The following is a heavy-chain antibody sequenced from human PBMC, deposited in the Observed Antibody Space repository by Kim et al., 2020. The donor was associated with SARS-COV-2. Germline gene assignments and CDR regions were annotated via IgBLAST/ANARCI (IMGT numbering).Heavy chain of an antibody. V-gene: IGHV3-48*02. CDR3: ARDGVGILTGYYVDY. CDR2: ISSSSSTI. Sequence: GGSLRLSCAASGFTFSSYSMNWVRQAPGKGLEWVSYISSSSSTIYYADSVKGRFTISRDNAKNSLYLQMNSLRDEDTAVYYCARDGVGILTGYYVDYWGQGTLVTVSS. J-gene: IGHJ4*02. D-gene: IGHD3-9*01. CDR1: GFTFSSYS.